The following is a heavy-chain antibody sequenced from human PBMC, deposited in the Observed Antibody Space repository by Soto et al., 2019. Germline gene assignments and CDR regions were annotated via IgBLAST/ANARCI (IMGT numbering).Heavy chain of an antibody. CDR1: GDTFSFYS. J-gene: IGHJ4*02. CDR2: VNPILSMS. Sequence: QVQLVQSGAEGKRPGSSVKVSCKASGDTFSFYSINWVRQAPGLGLEWMGRVNPILSMSNYAQRFQGRVTMTADKSTSTAYMELSGLRPEDTAMYYCATSYGSGYRAFDYWGQGALITVSS. D-gene: IGHD3-10*01. CDR3: ATSYGSGYRAFDY. V-gene: IGHV1-69*04.